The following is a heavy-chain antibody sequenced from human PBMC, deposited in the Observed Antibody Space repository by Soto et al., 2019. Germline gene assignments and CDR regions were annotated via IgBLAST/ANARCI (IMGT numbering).Heavy chain of an antibody. CDR1: GYTFTSNW. CDR2: IYPGDSET. CDR3: ARTFGGHLYSFDF. V-gene: IGHV5-51*03. J-gene: IGHJ4*02. Sequence: EVQLVQSGAEVKKPGESLKISCKGSGYTFTSNWIGWVRQMPGKGLEWMGIIYPGDSETRYSPSFQGQVTISADKSIYTAYLQWSSLKASDTAIYYCARTFGGHLYSFDFWGQGTLVTVSS. D-gene: IGHD3-16*01.